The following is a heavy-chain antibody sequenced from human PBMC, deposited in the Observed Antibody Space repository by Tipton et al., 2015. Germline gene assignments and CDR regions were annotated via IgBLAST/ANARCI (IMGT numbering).Heavy chain of an antibody. CDR2: IHHGGTT. CDR3: ARLGIPEGGMDV. Sequence: GLVKPSETLSLACSVSGDSIRNKHWSWIRQPAGKGLEWIGEIHHGGTTNYNPSLNSRVTMSVDRSKNQFSLRLNSVTAADTAVYYCARLGIPEGGMDVWAKGPRSPSP. V-gene: IGHV4-59*04. CDR1: GDSIRNKH. D-gene: IGHD1-14*01. J-gene: IGHJ6*02.